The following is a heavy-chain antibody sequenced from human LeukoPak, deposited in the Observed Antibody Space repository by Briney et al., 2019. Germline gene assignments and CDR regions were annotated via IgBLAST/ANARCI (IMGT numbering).Heavy chain of an antibody. Sequence: SETLSLTCTVSGGSISRSNYYWGWIRQPPGKGLEWIGSNFYSGRTYNNPSLKSRVSISVDTSKNQLSLKLTSVTAADTAVYYCTRAVRGVWGIHAFDIWGQGTTVTVSS. CDR3: TRAVRGVWGIHAFDI. CDR2: NFYSGRT. V-gene: IGHV4-39*01. D-gene: IGHD3-10*01. CDR1: GGSISRSNYY. J-gene: IGHJ3*02.